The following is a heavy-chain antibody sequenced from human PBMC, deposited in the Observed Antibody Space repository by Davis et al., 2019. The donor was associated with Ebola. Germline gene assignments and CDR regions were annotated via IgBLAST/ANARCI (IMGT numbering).Heavy chain of an antibody. D-gene: IGHD1-26*01. CDR2: IYPGYSQT. V-gene: IGHV5-51*01. Sequence: PGGSLRLSCEGSGYSFSSNWIGWVRQMPGKGLEWMGIIYPGYSQTRYSPTFQGPVTISADKSIRTAYLQWSGLKASDTAMYYCARLNRGSGSPIDYWGQGTLVTVSS. CDR3: ARLNRGSGSPIDY. CDR1: GYSFSSNW. J-gene: IGHJ4*02.